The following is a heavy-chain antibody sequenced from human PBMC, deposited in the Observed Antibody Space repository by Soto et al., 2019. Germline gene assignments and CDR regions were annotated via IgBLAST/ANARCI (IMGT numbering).Heavy chain of an antibody. D-gene: IGHD3-3*01. Sequence: EVQLLESGGGLVQPGGSLRLSCAASGFTFSTSAMSWVRQAPGKGLEWVSGTSGSGRSTCYADSVKGRFTISRDNSKNTLFLQMNSLRAEDTAVYYCAKGGSDFWSDLFDYRGQGTLVTVSS. CDR2: TSGSGRST. CDR3: AKGGSDFWSDLFDY. J-gene: IGHJ4*02. V-gene: IGHV3-23*01. CDR1: GFTFSTSA.